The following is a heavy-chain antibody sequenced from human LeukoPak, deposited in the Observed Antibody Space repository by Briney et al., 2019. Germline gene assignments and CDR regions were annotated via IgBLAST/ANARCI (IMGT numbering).Heavy chain of an antibody. Sequence: PGGSLRLSCAASGFTFSSYWMSWVRQAPGKGLEWVANIKQDGSEKYYVDSVKGRFTISRDNAKNSLYLQMNSLRAEDTAVYYCARDRVLLWFGDFDYWGQGTLVTVSS. J-gene: IGHJ4*02. V-gene: IGHV3-7*01. D-gene: IGHD3-10*01. CDR2: IKQDGSEK. CDR1: GFTFSSYW. CDR3: ARDRVLLWFGDFDY.